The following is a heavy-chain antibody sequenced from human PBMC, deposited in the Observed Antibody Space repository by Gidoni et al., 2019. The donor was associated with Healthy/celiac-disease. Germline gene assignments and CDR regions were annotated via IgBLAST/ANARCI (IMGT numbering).Heavy chain of an antibody. V-gene: IGHV4-61*02. CDR1: GGSIRSGSYS. CDR2: IYTSGST. CDR3: ASVDTAMVIGGYFDY. J-gene: IGHJ4*02. D-gene: IGHD5-18*01. Sequence: QVQLQESGPGLVKPSQTLSLTCTVSGGSIRSGSYSWSWIRQPAGKGLEWIGRIYTSGSTNYNPSLKSRVTISVDTSKNQFSLKLSSVTAADTAVYYCASVDTAMVIGGYFDYWGQGTLVTVSS.